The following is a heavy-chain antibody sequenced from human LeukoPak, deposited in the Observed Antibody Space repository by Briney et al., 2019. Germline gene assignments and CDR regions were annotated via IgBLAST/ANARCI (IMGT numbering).Heavy chain of an antibody. CDR1: GFTFSSYG. J-gene: IGHJ4*02. CDR2: IWYDGSNK. V-gene: IGHV3-33*06. Sequence: GGSLRLSCAASGFTFSSYGMHWVRQAPGKGLEWVAVIWYDGSNKYYADSVKGRFTISRDNSKNTLYLQMNSLRAGDTAVYYCAKSRAGLWFDYWGQGTLVTVSS. CDR3: AKSRAGLWFDY. D-gene: IGHD5-18*01.